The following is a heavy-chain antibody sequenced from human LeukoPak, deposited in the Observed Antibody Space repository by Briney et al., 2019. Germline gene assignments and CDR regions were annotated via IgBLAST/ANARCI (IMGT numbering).Heavy chain of an antibody. J-gene: IGHJ5*02. CDR3: ARDLGYCSSISCQRNWFDP. D-gene: IGHD2-2*01. CDR2: ISTCNGNT. Sequence: GASVKVSCKASGYTFTNNGISWVRQAPGQGLEWMGWISTCNGNTNYAQKLQDRVTMTTDTSTTTAYMELRSLRSDDTAVYYCARDLGYCSSISCQRNWFDPWGQGTLATVSS. V-gene: IGHV1-18*01. CDR1: GYTFTNNG.